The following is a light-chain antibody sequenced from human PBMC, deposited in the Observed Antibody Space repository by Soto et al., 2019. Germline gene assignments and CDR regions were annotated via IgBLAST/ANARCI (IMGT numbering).Light chain of an antibody. J-gene: IGKJ4*01. CDR2: DAS. CDR1: QSVNNY. CDR3: QQRQNWPPVT. V-gene: IGKV3-11*01. Sequence: EVVLTQSPPTLSLSPGERATLSCRASQSVNNYLAWYQQKPGQAPRLLIYDASNRATGIPARFSGSGSGTDFTLTISSLEPEDFAVYYCQQRQNWPPVTFGGGTKVDVK.